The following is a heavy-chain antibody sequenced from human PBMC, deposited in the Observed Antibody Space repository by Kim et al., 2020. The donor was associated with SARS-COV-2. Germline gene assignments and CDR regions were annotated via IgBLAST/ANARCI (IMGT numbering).Heavy chain of an antibody. D-gene: IGHD2-15*01. J-gene: IGHJ6*02. CDR3: ARVVVYCSGGSCQDYYYYYGMDV. Sequence: SVKVSCKASGGTFSSYAISWVRQAPGQGLEWMGGIIPIFGTANYAQKFQGRVTITADESTSTAYMELSSLRSEDTAVYYCARVVVYCSGGSCQDYYYYYGMDVWGQGTTVTVSS. CDR1: GGTFSSYA. CDR2: IIPIFGTA. V-gene: IGHV1-69*13.